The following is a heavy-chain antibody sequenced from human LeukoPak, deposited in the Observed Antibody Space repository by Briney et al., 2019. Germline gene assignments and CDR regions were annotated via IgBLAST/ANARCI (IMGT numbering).Heavy chain of an antibody. J-gene: IGHJ4*02. CDR3: ARDIAAAGNIDY. D-gene: IGHD6-13*01. CDR2: ISGYNGNT. Sequence: ASVKVSCKASGYTFTSFGISWVRQASGQGLEWMGWISGYNGNTNYAQQPQGRVTMTTDTSTSTAYMELRSLRSDDTAVYYCARDIAAAGNIDYWGQGTLVTVSS. V-gene: IGHV1-18*01. CDR1: GYTFTSFG.